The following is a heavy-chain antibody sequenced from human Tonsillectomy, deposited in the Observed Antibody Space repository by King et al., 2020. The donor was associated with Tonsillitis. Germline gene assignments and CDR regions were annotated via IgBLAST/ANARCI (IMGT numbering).Heavy chain of an antibody. D-gene: IGHD3-10*01. V-gene: IGHV3-23*04. CDR1: GFTFSSYA. CDR2: ISGSGAST. CDR3: AKGGSGSWFGELLGDYFDY. Sequence: VQLVESGGGLVQPGGSLRLSCAASGFTFSSYAMSWVRQAPGKGLEWVSAISGSGASTYYADSVKGRFTISRDNSKNTLYLQMNSLRAEDTAVYYCAKGGSGSWFGELLGDYFDYWGQGTLVTVSS. J-gene: IGHJ4*02.